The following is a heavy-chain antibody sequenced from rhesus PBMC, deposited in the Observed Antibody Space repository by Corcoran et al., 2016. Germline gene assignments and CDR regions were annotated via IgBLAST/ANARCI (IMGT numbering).Heavy chain of an antibody. J-gene: IGHJ4*01. D-gene: IGHD2-27*01. Sequence: QVQLQESGPAVVKPSETLSLTCAVSGGAISSSNWWSWIRQSPGKGLEWIGGIYSSGGSTEYNPSLKSRVTIAIDTSKNQFSLKLSSVTAADTAVYYCATRRSGTPFDYWGQGVLVTVSS. CDR1: GGAISSSNW. CDR2: IYSSGGST. V-gene: IGHV4-93*02. CDR3: ATRRSGTPFDY.